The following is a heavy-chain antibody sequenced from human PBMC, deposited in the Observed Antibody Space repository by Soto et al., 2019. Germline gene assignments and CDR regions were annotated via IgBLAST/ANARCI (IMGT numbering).Heavy chain of an antibody. J-gene: IGHJ4*02. CDR2: IYTSGST. D-gene: IGHD4-17*01. CDR1: GGSISSYY. Sequence: SETLSRTSTVSGGSISSYYWSLIRQPAGKGLEWIGRIYTSGSTHYNPSLTSRVTMSVDTSKNKFSLKLSSVTAADTAVYYCARPHAEYGDYVRYFDYWGQGTLVTVSS. V-gene: IGHV4-4*07. CDR3: ARPHAEYGDYVRYFDY.